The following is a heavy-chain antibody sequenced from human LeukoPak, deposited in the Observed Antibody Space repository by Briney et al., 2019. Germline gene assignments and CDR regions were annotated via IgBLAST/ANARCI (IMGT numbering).Heavy chain of an antibody. V-gene: IGHV3-23*01. J-gene: IGHJ4*02. CDR1: GFTFSSYA. CDR3: AKIAEAVSSNYYFDY. Sequence: GGSLRLSCAASGFTFSSYAMSWVRQAPGKGLEWVSAISGSGGSTYYADSVKGRFTIPRDNSKNTLYLQMNSLRAEDTAVYYCAKIAEAVSSNYYFDYWGQGTLVTVSS. D-gene: IGHD2-21*01. CDR2: ISGSGGST.